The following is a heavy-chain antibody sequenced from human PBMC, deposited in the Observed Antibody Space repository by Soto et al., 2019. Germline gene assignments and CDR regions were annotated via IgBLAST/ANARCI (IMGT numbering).Heavy chain of an antibody. CDR2: IDYRGNT. CDR3: ASFGVASMNWFDP. CDR1: GVSITSGDYY. D-gene: IGHD3-3*01. Sequence: QVQLQESGPGLAETLSLTCTVSGVSITSGDYYWNWIRQPPGRGLEWIGNIDYRGNTYYNPSLKSRLTRSLDTSKNQFSLKLTSVTSADTAVYYCASFGVASMNWFDPWGQGTLVTVSS. V-gene: IGHV4-30-4*01. J-gene: IGHJ5*02.